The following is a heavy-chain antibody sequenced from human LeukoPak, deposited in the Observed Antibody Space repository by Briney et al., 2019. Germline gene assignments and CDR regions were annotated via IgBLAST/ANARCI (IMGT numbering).Heavy chain of an antibody. CDR3: ARGPLYYYENSGYPTN. J-gene: IGHJ4*02. Sequence: SETLSLTCTVSGVSISSHYWSWIRQPPGKGLEWMGYIYYNGSTNYNPSLKSQVTISVDTSKNQFSLRLSSVTAADTAVYYCARGPLYYYENSGYPTNWGQGTLVTVSS. CDR1: GVSISSHY. CDR2: IYYNGST. D-gene: IGHD3-22*01. V-gene: IGHV4-59*11.